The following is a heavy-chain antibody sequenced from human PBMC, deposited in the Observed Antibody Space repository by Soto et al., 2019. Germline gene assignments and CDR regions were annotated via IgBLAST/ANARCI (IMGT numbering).Heavy chain of an antibody. CDR2: IYYSGST. Sequence: SETLSLTCTVSGGSISSYYWSWIRQPPGKGLEWIGYIYYSGSTNYNPSLKSRVTISVDTSKNQFSLKLSSVTAADTAVYYCARGLDYFDYWGQGTLVTVSS. V-gene: IGHV4-59*01. J-gene: IGHJ4*02. CDR3: ARGLDYFDY. D-gene: IGHD6-19*01. CDR1: GGSISSYY.